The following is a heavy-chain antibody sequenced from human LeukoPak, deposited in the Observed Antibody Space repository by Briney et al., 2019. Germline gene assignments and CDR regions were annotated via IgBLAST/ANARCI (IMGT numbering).Heavy chain of an antibody. V-gene: IGHV4-61*02. CDR3: ARDGRWELPDAFDI. D-gene: IGHD1-26*01. J-gene: IGHJ3*02. Sequence: SQTLSLTCTVSGGSISSGGYYWSWIRQPAGKGLEWIGRIYTSGSTNYNPSLKSRVTMSVDTSKNQFSLKLSSVTAADTAVYYCARDGRWELPDAFDIWGQGTMVTVSS. CDR2: IYTSGST. CDR1: GGSISSGGYY.